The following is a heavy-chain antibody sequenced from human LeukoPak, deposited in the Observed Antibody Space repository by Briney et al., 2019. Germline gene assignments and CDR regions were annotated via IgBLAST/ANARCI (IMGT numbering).Heavy chain of an antibody. J-gene: IGHJ4*02. CDR3: ARWVSGSYHRAYYFDY. CDR1: GYTFTGYY. D-gene: IGHD1-26*01. V-gene: IGHV1-2*02. CDR2: IHPNSGGT. Sequence: GASVKVSCKASGYTFTGYYMHWGRQASGPELEWMGWIHPNSGGTNYVQKFQGRVTMTRDTSISTAYMELSRLRSDDTAVYYCARWVSGSYHRAYYFDYWGQGTLVTVSS.